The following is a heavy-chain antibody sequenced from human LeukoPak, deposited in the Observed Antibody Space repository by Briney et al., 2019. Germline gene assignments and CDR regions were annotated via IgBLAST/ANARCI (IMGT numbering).Heavy chain of an antibody. J-gene: IGHJ4*02. CDR3: AVIAATGTPPG. CDR2: IRSKANSYAT. V-gene: IGHV3-73*01. D-gene: IGHD6-13*01. Sequence: GGSLRLSCAASGFTFSGSAMHWVRQASGKGLEWVGRIRSKANSYATAYAASVKDRFTISRDDSKNTAFLQMTSLKTEDTAAYYCAVIAATGTPPGWGQGTLVTVSS. CDR1: GFTFSGSA.